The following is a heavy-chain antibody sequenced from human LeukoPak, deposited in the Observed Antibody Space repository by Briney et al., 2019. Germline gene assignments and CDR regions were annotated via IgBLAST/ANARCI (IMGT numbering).Heavy chain of an antibody. CDR1: GYTFTSYG. CDR3: ARDRDYGAPFTFDY. J-gene: IGHJ4*02. V-gene: IGHV1-18*04. Sequence: ASVKVSFKASGYTFTSYGISWVRQAPGQGVEWMGWISAYNGNTNYAQKLQGRVTMTTDTSTSTAYMELRSLRSDDTAVYYCARDRDYGAPFTFDYWGQGTLVTVSS. CDR2: ISAYNGNT. D-gene: IGHD4-17*01.